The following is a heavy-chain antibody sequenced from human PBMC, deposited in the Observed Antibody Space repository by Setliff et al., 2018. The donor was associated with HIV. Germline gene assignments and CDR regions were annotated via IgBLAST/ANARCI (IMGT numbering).Heavy chain of an antibody. J-gene: IGHJ6*03. CDR1: GGSINTY. CDR3: TRHSGREYQLPHTYYYYMDD. CDR2: INYSGRN. D-gene: IGHD2-2*01. Sequence: SETLSLTCTVSGGSINTYWNWIRQPPGKGLEWIGYINYSGRNNYNPALKSRATISLDTSKNQFSLKLTSVTAADTAVDYCTRHSGREYQLPHTYYYYMDDGGKGATVTGSS. V-gene: IGHV4-59*08.